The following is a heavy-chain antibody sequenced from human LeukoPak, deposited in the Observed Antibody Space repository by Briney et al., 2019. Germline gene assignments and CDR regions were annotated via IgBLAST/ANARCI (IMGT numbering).Heavy chain of an antibody. D-gene: IGHD3-3*01. CDR2: ISSSSSYI. V-gene: IGHV3-21*01. J-gene: IGHJ4*02. CDR3: ARELFWVDDY. CDR1: GFTFSSYS. Sequence: GGSLRLSCAASGFTFSSYSMNWVRQAPGKGLEWVSSISSSSSYIYYADSVKGLFTISRDNAKNSLYLQMNSLRAEDTAVYYCARELFWVDDYWGQGTLVTVSS.